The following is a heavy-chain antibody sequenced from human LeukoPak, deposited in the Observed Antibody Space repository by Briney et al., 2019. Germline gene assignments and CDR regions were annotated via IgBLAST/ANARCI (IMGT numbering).Heavy chain of an antibody. CDR1: GFTFNHYG. J-gene: IGHJ4*02. Sequence: SGGSLRLSCAAAGFTFNHYGMNWVRQAPGKGLEWVSSISSSSSYIYYADSVKGRFTISRDNAKNSLYLQMNSLRAEDTAVYYCARVARRYCSGGSYYSDYWGQGTLVTVSS. V-gene: IGHV3-21*01. CDR3: ARVARRYCSGGSYYSDY. CDR2: ISSSSSYI. D-gene: IGHD2-15*01.